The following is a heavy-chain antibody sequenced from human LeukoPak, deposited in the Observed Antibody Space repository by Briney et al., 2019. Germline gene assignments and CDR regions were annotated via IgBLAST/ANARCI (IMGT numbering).Heavy chain of an antibody. CDR3: VRVLRCSSTSCPPANYGMDV. Sequence: ASVKVSCKASGYTFTGYYMHWVRQAPGQGLEWMGRINPNSGGTNYAQKFQGRVTMTRDTSISTAYMELSRLRSDDTAVYYCVRVLRCSSTSCPPANYGMDVWGQGTTVTVSS. CDR2: INPNSGGT. J-gene: IGHJ6*02. V-gene: IGHV1-2*06. D-gene: IGHD2-2*01. CDR1: GYTFTGYY.